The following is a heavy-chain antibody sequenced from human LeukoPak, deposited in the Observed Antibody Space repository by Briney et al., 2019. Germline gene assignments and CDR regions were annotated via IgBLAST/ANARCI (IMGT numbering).Heavy chain of an antibody. CDR3: TGRSRLTMVRGAVNAFDM. CDR1: GFTFSSNW. J-gene: IGHJ3*02. V-gene: IGHV3-74*01. Sequence: GGSLRLSCVASGFTFSSNWMHWVRQAPGKGLVWVSRINSDGSSTTYADSVKGRFTISRDNAKNTLYLQMNSLRAEDTAVYYCTGRSRLTMVRGAVNAFDMWGQGTMVTVSS. D-gene: IGHD3-10*01. CDR2: INSDGSST.